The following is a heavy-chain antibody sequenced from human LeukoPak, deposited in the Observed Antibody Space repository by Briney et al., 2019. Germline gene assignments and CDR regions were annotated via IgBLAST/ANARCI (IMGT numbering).Heavy chain of an antibody. V-gene: IGHV3-66*01. J-gene: IGHJ4*02. CDR3: AAKGSGYTGIYLFAH. CDR1: GFSVSVNY. CDR2: LFASGYS. D-gene: IGHD1-26*01. Sequence: GGSLRLSCAASGFSVSVNYMSWVRQAPGKGLEWVSTLFASGYSTYADTVKGRFTISRDNSKNTLDLQMNSPRAEDTAVYYCAAKGSGYTGIYLFAHWGQGTLVTVSS.